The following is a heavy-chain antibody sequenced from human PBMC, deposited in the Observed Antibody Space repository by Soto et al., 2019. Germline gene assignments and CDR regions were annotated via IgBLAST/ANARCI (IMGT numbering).Heavy chain of an antibody. D-gene: IGHD6-19*01. CDR2: ISGRDNT. J-gene: IGHJ4*02. Sequence: EVQLLESGGGLVQPGGSLRLSCAASGFTFSSYAMSWVRQAPGKGLEWVSVISGRDNTYYADSVKGRFTTSRDTSKNTLFLQINSLRAEDTALYYCAKVGSSGWHTFDYWGQGTLVTVSS. V-gene: IGHV3-23*01. CDR3: AKVGSSGWHTFDY. CDR1: GFTFSSYA.